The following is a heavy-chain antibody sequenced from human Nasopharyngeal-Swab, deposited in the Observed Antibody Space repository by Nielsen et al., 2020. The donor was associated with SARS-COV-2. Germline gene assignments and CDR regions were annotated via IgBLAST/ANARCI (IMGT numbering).Heavy chain of an antibody. CDR3: ARAAGIVVVPDYDY. D-gene: IGHD2-2*01. V-gene: IGHV1-2*06. Sequence: ASVKVSCKASGYTFIVYYIYWVRQTPGQGLEWMGRINPNNGVTNYAQKFQGRVSMTGATSISTAYMELSRLRSDDTAVYYCARAAGIVVVPDYDYWGQGTLVTVSS. CDR2: INPNNGVT. CDR1: GYTFIVYY. J-gene: IGHJ4*02.